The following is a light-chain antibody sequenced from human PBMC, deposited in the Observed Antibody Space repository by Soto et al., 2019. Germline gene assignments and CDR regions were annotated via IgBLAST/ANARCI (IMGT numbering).Light chain of an antibody. CDR1: QSISSY. CDR2: AAS. J-gene: IGKJ1*01. Sequence: DIQMTQSPSSLSASVGARVTITCRASQSISSYLNWYQQKPGKAPKLLIYAASSLQSGVPSRFSGSGSGTDFTLTISSLQPEDFATYYCQQRYSTPRTFGHGTKVELK. V-gene: IGKV1-39*01. CDR3: QQRYSTPRT.